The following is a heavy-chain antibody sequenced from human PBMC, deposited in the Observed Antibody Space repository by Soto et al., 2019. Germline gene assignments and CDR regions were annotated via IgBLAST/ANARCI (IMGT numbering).Heavy chain of an antibody. V-gene: IGHV4-39*01. D-gene: IGHD2-2*01. Sequence: SETLSLTCTVSGGSISSSSYYWGWIRQPPGKGLEWIGSIYYSGSTYYNPSLKSRVTISVDASKNQFSLKLSSVTAADTAVYYCARHSSRYNWFDPWGQGTLVTVSS. CDR2: IYYSGST. CDR3: ARHSSRYNWFDP. J-gene: IGHJ5*02. CDR1: GGSISSSSYY.